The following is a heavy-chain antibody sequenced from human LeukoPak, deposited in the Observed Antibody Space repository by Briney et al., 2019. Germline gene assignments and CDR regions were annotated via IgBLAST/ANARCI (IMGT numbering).Heavy chain of an antibody. D-gene: IGHD3-22*01. CDR3: AKYDSSGPYSPY. CDR2: ISWNSGSI. Sequence: GGSLRLSCAASGFTFDDYAMHWVRQAPGKGLEWVSGISWNSGSIGYADSVKGRFTISRDNAKNSLYLQMNSLRAEDTALYYCAKYDSSGPYSPYWGQGTLVTVSS. CDR1: GFTFDDYA. J-gene: IGHJ4*02. V-gene: IGHV3-9*01.